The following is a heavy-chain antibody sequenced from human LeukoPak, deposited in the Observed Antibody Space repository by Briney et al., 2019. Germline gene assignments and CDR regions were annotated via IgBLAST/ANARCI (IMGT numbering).Heavy chain of an antibody. J-gene: IGHJ6*03. V-gene: IGHV3-21*01. D-gene: IGHD3-10*01. CDR3: AREKETLLSITMVRGLIRRHYYMDV. Sequence: GGSLRLSCAASGFTFSSYSMNWVRQAPGKGLEWVSSISSSSSYIYYADSVKGRFTISRDNAKNSLYLQMNSLRAEDTAVYYCAREKETLLSITMVRGLIRRHYYMDVWGKGTTVTISS. CDR1: GFTFSSYS. CDR2: ISSSSSYI.